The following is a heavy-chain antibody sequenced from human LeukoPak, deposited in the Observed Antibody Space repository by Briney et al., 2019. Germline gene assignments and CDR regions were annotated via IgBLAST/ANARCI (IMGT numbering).Heavy chain of an antibody. CDR2: ISAYNGNT. Sequence: ASVKVSCKASGYTFTSYGISWVRQAPGRGLEWMGWISAYNGNTNYAQKLQGRVTMTTDTSTSTAYMELRSLRSDDTAVYYCARALPIAVAGTDFDYWGQGTLVTVSS. V-gene: IGHV1-18*01. D-gene: IGHD6-19*01. CDR1: GYTFTSYG. CDR3: ARALPIAVAGTDFDY. J-gene: IGHJ4*02.